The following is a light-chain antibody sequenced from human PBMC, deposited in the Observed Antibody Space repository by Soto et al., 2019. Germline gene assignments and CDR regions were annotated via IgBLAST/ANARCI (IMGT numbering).Light chain of an antibody. J-gene: IGKJ1*01. Sequence: DIQMTQSPSTLSASVGDRVTITCRASQSIENWLAWYQQKPGKAPKLFILKASTLEIGVPSRFSGSGSGTEFTLSISSLQPDDFATYFCQQYGSFPRTFGQGTKVENK. CDR3: QQYGSFPRT. V-gene: IGKV1-5*03. CDR1: QSIENW. CDR2: KAS.